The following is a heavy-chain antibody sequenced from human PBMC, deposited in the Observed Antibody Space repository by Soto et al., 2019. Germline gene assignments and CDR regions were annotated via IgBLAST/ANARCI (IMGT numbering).Heavy chain of an antibody. CDR2: ISYDGSNK. V-gene: IGHV3-30-3*01. CDR3: ARDLQGVAVAGTFY. Sequence: VAVISYDGSNKYYADSVKGRFTISRDNSKNTLYLQMNSLRAEDTAVYYCARDLQGVAVAGTFYWGQGTLVTVSS. J-gene: IGHJ4*02. D-gene: IGHD6-19*01.